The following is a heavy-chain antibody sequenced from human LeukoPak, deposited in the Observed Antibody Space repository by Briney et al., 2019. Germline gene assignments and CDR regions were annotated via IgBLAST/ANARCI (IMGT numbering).Heavy chain of an antibody. CDR1: GFTFSSYG. CDR2: ISSSSSYI. D-gene: IGHD6-13*01. CDR3: ARVAAAGMGY. V-gene: IGHV3-21*01. J-gene: IGHJ4*02. Sequence: GGSLRLSCAASGFTFSSYGMNWVRQAPGKGLEWVSSISSSSSYIYYADSVKGRFTISRDNAKNSLYLQMNSLRAEDTAVYYCARVAAAGMGYWGQGTLVTVSS.